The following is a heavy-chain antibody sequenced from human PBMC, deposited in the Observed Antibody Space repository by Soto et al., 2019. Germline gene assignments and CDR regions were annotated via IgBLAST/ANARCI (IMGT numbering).Heavy chain of an antibody. V-gene: IGHV3-30*18. CDR3: AKVLNRKDYYYYGMDV. J-gene: IGHJ6*02. CDR1: GFTFSSYG. CDR2: ISYDGSNK. Sequence: GGSLRLSCAASGFTFSSYGMHWVRQAPGKGLEWVAVISYDGSNKYYADSVKGRFTISRDNSKNTLYLQMNSLRAEDTAVYYCAKVLNRKDYYYYGMDVWGQGTTVTVSS.